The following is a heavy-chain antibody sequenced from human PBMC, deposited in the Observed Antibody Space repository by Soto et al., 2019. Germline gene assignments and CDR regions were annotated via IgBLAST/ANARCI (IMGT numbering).Heavy chain of an antibody. J-gene: IGHJ4*02. CDR3: ARGHAPFCNTATCYDY. D-gene: IGHD2-2*01. V-gene: IGHV1-8*01. Sequence: GASVKVSCKTSEYTFTSYDIDWVRQASGQGLEWMGWMNPNSGNTGYAQKFQGRVTTTMNTSISTAYMELSSLRFDDTAVYFCARGHAPFCNTATCYDYWGQGTPVTVSS. CDR2: MNPNSGNT. CDR1: EYTFTSYD.